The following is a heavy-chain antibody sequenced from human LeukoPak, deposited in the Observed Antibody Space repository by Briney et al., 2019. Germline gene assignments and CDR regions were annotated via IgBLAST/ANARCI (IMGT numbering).Heavy chain of an antibody. CDR1: GYGFIDYY. V-gene: IGHV1-2*02. J-gene: IGHJ4*02. D-gene: IGHD1-1*01. Sequence: ASVKVSRKSSGYGFIDYYIHWVRQAPGQGLEWMGWINPNSGATNSAQNLQGRVTLTRDKSMSTAYLDLSGLTFDDTAVYYCARSRMTTLPGFDYWGQGTLVTVSS. CDR3: ARSRMTTLPGFDY. CDR2: INPNSGAT.